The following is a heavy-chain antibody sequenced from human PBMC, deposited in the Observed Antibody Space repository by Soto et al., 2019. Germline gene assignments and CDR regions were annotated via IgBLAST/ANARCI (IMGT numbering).Heavy chain of an antibody. CDR2: INPNSGGT. CDR1: GYTFTGYY. Sequence: GASVKVSCKASGYTFTGYYMHWVRQAPEQGLEWMGWINPNSGGTNYAQKFQGRVTMTRDTSISTAYMELSRLRSDDAAVYYCARDKDIVATIGRVYYGMDAWGQGTTVTVSS. D-gene: IGHD5-12*01. J-gene: IGHJ6*02. V-gene: IGHV1-2*02. CDR3: ARDKDIVATIGRVYYGMDA.